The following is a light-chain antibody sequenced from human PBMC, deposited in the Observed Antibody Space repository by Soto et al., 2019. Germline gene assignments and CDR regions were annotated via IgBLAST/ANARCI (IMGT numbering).Light chain of an antibody. Sequence: QSALTQPASVSGSPGQSITISCTGTSSDVGGYNYVSWYQQHPGKAPKLMIYEVSNRPSGVSNRFSGSKSGNTASLTISGLQAEDEAYYYCSSYTSSSLLVFGGGTKLTVL. CDR3: SSYTSSSLLV. CDR1: SSDVGGYNY. CDR2: EVS. J-gene: IGLJ3*02. V-gene: IGLV2-14*01.